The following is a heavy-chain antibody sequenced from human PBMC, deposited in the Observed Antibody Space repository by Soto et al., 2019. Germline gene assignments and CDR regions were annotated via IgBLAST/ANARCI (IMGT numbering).Heavy chain of an antibody. Sequence: SVNVSCKASGGTFSSYAISWVRQAPGQGLEWMGGIIPIFGTANYAQKFQGRVTITADESTSTAYMELSSLRSEDTAVYYCARKGGPKQWREHEGSAYYYGRDVWGQGTTVTVSS. V-gene: IGHV1-69*13. D-gene: IGHD6-19*01. CDR2: IIPIFGTA. CDR3: ARKGGPKQWREHEGSAYYYGRDV. J-gene: IGHJ6*02. CDR1: GGTFSSYA.